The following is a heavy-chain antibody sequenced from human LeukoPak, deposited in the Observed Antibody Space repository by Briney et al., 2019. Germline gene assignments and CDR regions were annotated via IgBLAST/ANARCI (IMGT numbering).Heavy chain of an antibody. CDR1: GYTFTSYG. D-gene: IGHD2-2*01. Sequence: ASVKVSCKASGYTFTSYGISWVRQAPGQGLEWMARISAYNGNTNYAQKLQGRVTMATDTSTSTAYMELRSLRSDDTAVYYCARAPSLVPGVDYWGQGTLVTVSS. CDR2: ISAYNGNT. V-gene: IGHV1-18*01. CDR3: ARAPSLVPGVDY. J-gene: IGHJ4*02.